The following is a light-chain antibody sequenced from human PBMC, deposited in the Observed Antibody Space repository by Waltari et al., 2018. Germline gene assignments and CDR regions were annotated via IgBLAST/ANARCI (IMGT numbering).Light chain of an antibody. CDR2: DVN. V-gene: IGLV2-11*01. Sequence: QSALTQPRPVSGSPGHSVTISATGTSRDVGGYEYVYCYQQHQGKAPTLVIYDVNKRPSGVPDRFSGSTSCNTASLTVSGCRADDEADYNYCSYAGRATWAFGGGTKLTVL. CDR3: CSYAGRATWA. CDR1: SRDVGGYEY. J-gene: IGLJ3*02.